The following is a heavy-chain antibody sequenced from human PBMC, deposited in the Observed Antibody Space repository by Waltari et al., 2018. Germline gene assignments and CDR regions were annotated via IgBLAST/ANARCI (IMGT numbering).Heavy chain of an antibody. V-gene: IGHV4-59*01. CDR1: GGSISSYY. CDR3: ARPSPEYDGYFDL. CDR2: IYYSGST. Sequence: QVQLQESGPGLVKPSETLSLTCTVSGGSISSYYWSWIRQPPGEGLAWVGYIYYSGSTNFTPSLKSRVTISVDTSKNQFSLKLSSVTAADTAVYYCARPSPEYDGYFDLWGRGTLVTVSS. J-gene: IGHJ2*01. D-gene: IGHD3-16*01.